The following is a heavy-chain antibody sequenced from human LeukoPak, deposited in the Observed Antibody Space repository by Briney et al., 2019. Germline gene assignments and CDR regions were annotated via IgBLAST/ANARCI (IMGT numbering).Heavy chain of an antibody. CDR3: ARGRSVWPTPFDY. Sequence: PSQTLSLTCTVSGGSISSAGYYWSWSRLHPGKGLEWIGYIYNSGSTFYNPSLQSRVIISVDTSKNQFSLKVSSVTAADTAVYYCARGRSVWPTPFDYWGQGTLVTVSS. J-gene: IGHJ4*02. V-gene: IGHV4-31*03. CDR2: IYNSGST. CDR1: GGSISSAGYY.